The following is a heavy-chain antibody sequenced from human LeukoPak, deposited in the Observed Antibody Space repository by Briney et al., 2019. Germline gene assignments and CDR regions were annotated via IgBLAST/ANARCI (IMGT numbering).Heavy chain of an antibody. J-gene: IGHJ4*02. D-gene: IGHD6-13*01. CDR2: ISGSGGST. CDR3: AKDLQYSSSWVDY. V-gene: IGHV3-23*01. CDR1: GFNFSDYF. Sequence: GGSLRLSCAASGFNFSDYFMSWIRQAPGKGLEWVSAISGSGGSTYYADSVKGRFTISRDNSKNTLYLQMNSLRAEDTAVYYCAKDLQYSSSWVDYWGQGTLVTVSS.